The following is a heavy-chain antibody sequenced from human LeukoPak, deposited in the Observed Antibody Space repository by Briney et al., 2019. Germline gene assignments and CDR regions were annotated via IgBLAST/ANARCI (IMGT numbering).Heavy chain of an antibody. CDR2: IEPAGSAT. J-gene: IGHJ5*02. CDR1: GFAFSSYW. D-gene: IGHD2-15*01. V-gene: IGHV3-7*01. CDR3: GRFGYVSAVDT. Sequence: AGGSLRLSCGASGFAFSSYWMTWLRQAPGKGLEFVANIEPAGSATYYADSVKGRFTISRDNTKNLLYLQMNSLTAEGSAVYHCGRFGYVSAVDTWGQGALVTVSS.